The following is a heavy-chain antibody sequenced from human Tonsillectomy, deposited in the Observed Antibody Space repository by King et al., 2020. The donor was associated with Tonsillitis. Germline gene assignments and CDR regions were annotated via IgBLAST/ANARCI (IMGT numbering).Heavy chain of an antibody. V-gene: IGHV3-9*01. Sequence: VQLVESGGGLVQPGRSLRLSGAASGFTFDDYTMHWVRQAPGKGLEWVSGITWNSGSISYVDSVKGRFTISRDNAKNSLYLQMNSLRPEDTALYYCAKDIESSGWYGMDVWGQGTTVTVSS. J-gene: IGHJ6*02. CDR2: ITWNSGSI. CDR1: GFTFDDYT. CDR3: AKDIESSGWYGMDV. D-gene: IGHD6-19*01.